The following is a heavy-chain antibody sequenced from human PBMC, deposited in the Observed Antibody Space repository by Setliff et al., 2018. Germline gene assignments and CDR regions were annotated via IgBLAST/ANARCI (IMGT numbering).Heavy chain of an antibody. J-gene: IGHJ4*02. CDR1: GFTFSNYG. CDR2: IWNDGSNK. CDR3: ARDLKFFGVGPLHIDY. V-gene: IGHV3-30*02. D-gene: IGHD3-3*01. Sequence: GGSLRLSCVASGFTFSNYGIHWVRQAPGKGLEWVALIWNDGSNKFYGDSVRGRFTISRDNSKNTLYLQMNSLRAEDTAVYYCARDLKFFGVGPLHIDYWGQGTLVTVSS.